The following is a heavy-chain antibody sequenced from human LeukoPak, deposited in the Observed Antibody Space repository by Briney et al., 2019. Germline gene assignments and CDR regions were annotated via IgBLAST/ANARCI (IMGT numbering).Heavy chain of an antibody. Sequence: ASVKVSCKASGYTFTSYAMNWVRQAPGQGLEWMGWINTNTGNPTYAQGFTGRFVFSLDTSVSTAYLQISSLKAEDTAVYYCARGTYCSSTSCYYYYYGMDVWGQGTTVTVSS. CDR1: GYTFTSYA. CDR2: INTNTGNP. V-gene: IGHV7-4-1*02. CDR3: ARGTYCSSTSCYYYYYGMDV. J-gene: IGHJ6*02. D-gene: IGHD2-2*01.